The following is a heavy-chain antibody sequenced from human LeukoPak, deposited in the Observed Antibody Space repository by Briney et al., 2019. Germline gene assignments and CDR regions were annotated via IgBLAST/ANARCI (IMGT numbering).Heavy chain of an antibody. V-gene: IGHV4-59*01. Sequence: SETLSLTCTVSGGSISGYYWSWLRQPPGKGLEWIGYIYYSGSTNYNPSLKSRVTISVDTSKNQFSLKLSSVTAADTAVYYCARIVSQRITMVRGVIIWFDPWGQGTLVTVSS. D-gene: IGHD3-10*01. CDR3: ARIVSQRITMVRGVIIWFDP. J-gene: IGHJ5*02. CDR1: GGSISGYY. CDR2: IYYSGST.